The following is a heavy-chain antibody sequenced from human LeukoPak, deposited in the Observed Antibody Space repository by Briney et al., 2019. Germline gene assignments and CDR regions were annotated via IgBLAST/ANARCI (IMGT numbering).Heavy chain of an antibody. D-gene: IGHD3-3*01. V-gene: IGHV3-23*01. CDR3: AKSSAQYYDFWSGYMDL. CDR2: ITGSGGST. Sequence: GGSLRLSCAASGFIFSDCAMSWVRQAPGKGLEWVSSITGSGGSTYYADSVKGRFTISRDNSENTLYLQMDSLRVEYTAVYYCAKSSAQYYDFWSGYMDLWGNGTTVTVS. CDR1: GFIFSDCA. J-gene: IGHJ6*03.